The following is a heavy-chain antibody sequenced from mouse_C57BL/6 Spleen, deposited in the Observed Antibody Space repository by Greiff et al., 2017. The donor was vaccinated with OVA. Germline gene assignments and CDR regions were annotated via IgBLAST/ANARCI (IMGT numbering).Heavy chain of an antibody. J-gene: IGHJ1*03. CDR3: ARANWDPDWYFDV. V-gene: IGHV1-82*01. CDR2: IYPGDGDT. Sequence: LVESGPELVKPGASVKISCKASGYAFSSSWMTWVKQRPGKGLEWIGRIYPGDGDTNYNGKFKGKATLTVDKSSSTAYMELRSLTSEDSAVYYCARANWDPDWYFDVWGTGTTVTVSS. D-gene: IGHD4-1*01. CDR1: GYAFSSSW.